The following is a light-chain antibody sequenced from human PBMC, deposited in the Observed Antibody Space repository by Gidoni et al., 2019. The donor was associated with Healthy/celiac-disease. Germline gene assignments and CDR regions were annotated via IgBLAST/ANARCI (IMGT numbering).Light chain of an antibody. V-gene: IGKV2-28*01. J-gene: IGKJ5*01. Sequence: IAMTHTPLSLSVTPGEPASISCRSSQSLLHSNGYNYLDWYLQKPGQSPQLLIYLGSNRASGVPDRFSGSGSGTDFTLKISRVEAEDVGVYYCMQALQTPITFGQGTRLEIK. CDR3: MQALQTPIT. CDR1: QSLLHSNGYNY. CDR2: LGS.